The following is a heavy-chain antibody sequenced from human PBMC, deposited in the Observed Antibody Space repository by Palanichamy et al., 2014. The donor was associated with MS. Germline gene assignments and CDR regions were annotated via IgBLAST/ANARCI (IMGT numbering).Heavy chain of an antibody. J-gene: IGHJ6*02. CDR1: GYTFTGYY. CDR2: INPNSGGT. CDR3: ARYRTVTSQIIYYYYGMDV. D-gene: IGHD4-17*01. V-gene: IGHV1-2*02. Sequence: QVQLVQSGAEVKKPGASVKVSCKASGYTFTGYYMHWVRQAPGQGLEWMGWINPNSGGTNYAQKFQGRVTMTRDTSISTAYMELSRLRSDDTAAYYCARYRTVTSQIIYYYYGMDVWGQGTTVTVSS.